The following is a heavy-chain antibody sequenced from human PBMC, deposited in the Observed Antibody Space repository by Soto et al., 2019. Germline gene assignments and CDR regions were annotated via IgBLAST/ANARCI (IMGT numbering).Heavy chain of an antibody. D-gene: IGHD3-10*01. CDR3: ARDLGVSFGVSDWFDP. CDR2: ISAYNGNT. J-gene: IGHJ5*02. CDR1: GYTFTSYC. V-gene: IGHV1-18*04. Sequence: ASVKVLFKASGYTFTSYCLSWVRPAPGQVLEWMGWISAYNGNTNYAQKLQGRVTMTTDTSTSTAYMELRSLRSDDTPVYYCARDLGVSFGVSDWFDPWGQGTLVTVSS.